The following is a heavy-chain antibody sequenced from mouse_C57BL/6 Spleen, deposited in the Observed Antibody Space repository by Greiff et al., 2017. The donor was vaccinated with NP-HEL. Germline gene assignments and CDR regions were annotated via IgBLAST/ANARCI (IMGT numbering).Heavy chain of an antibody. CDR2: INPSTGGT. J-gene: IGHJ2*01. Sequence: LVESGPELVKPGASVKISCKASGYSFTGYYMNWVKQSPEKSLEWIGEINPSTGGTTYNQKFKAKATLTVDKSSSTAYMQLKSLTSEDSAVYYCASYYYGSSYIFDYWGQGTTLTVSS. CDR3: ASYYYGSSYIFDY. D-gene: IGHD1-1*01. CDR1: GYSFTGYY. V-gene: IGHV1-42*01.